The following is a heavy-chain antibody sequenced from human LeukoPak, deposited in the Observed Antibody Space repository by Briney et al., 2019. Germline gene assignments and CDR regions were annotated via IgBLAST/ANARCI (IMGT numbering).Heavy chain of an antibody. CDR2: IHTSGDT. D-gene: IGHD4-17*01. V-gene: IGHV3-53*01. CDR3: IVFGDSNH. Sequence: GGSLRLSCAASGLTGSHNYVSWVRQAPGKGLEWVSAIHTSGDTCYADSMKGRFTISRDTSKNTLYLQINSLRVEDTAVYYCIVFGDSNHWGQGTLVTVSS. CDR1: GLTGSHNY. J-gene: IGHJ5*02.